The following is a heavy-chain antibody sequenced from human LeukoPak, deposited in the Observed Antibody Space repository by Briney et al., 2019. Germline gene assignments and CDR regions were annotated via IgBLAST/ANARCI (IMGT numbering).Heavy chain of an antibody. CDR3: AKDPGYSYGNY. CDR1: GFTFSSYA. CDR2: ISGSGGST. D-gene: IGHD5-18*01. J-gene: IGHJ4*02. Sequence: GGSLRLSCAASGFTFSSYAMSWVRQAPGKGLEWVSAISGSGGSTYYADSEKGRFTISRDNSRNTLYLRMNSLRAEDTAVYYCAKDPGYSYGNYWGQGTLVTVSS. V-gene: IGHV3-23*01.